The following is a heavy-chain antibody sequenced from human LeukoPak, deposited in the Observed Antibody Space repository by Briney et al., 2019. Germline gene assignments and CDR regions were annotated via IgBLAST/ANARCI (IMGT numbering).Heavy chain of an antibody. CDR2: IYYTGIT. CDR3: GRSYSGSFDFEY. V-gene: IGHV4-39*01. D-gene: IGHD1-26*01. CDR1: GGSISSSSYY. Sequence: SATLSLTCTVSGGSISSSSYYWGWIRQPPGKGPEWIWSIYYTGITYYTPSLKSRVTISVDTSKNQFSLKLTSVTAADTAVYYWGRSYSGSFDFEYWGQGTLVTVSS. J-gene: IGHJ4*02.